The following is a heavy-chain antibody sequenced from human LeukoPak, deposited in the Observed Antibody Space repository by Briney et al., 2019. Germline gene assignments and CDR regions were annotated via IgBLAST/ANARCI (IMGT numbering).Heavy chain of an antibody. V-gene: IGHV3-23*01. CDR3: AKLEVTMVRASTFDY. J-gene: IGHJ4*02. Sequence: GGSLRLSCAASGFTFSSYAMSWVRQAPGKGLEWVSTISGSGGSTYYADSVKGRFTISRDNSKNTLYLQMNSLRAEDTAVYYCAKLEVTMVRASTFDYWGQGTLVTVSS. CDR1: GFTFSSYA. D-gene: IGHD3-10*01. CDR2: ISGSGGST.